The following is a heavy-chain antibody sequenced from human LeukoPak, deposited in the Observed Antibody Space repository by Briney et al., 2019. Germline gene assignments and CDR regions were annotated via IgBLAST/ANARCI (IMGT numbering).Heavy chain of an antibody. CDR1: GFTFDDYA. V-gene: IGHV3-9*01. CDR2: INWNGGST. D-gene: IGHD2-2*01. J-gene: IGHJ5*02. CDR3: ARGQSQLLGWFDP. Sequence: PGRSLRLSCAASGFTFDDYAMHWVRQAPGKGLEWVSGINWNGGSTGYADSVKGRFTISRDNAKNSLYLQMNSLRAEDTALYYCARGQSQLLGWFDPWGQGTLVTVSS.